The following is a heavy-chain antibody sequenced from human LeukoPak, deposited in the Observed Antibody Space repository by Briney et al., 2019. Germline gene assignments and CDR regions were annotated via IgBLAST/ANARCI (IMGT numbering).Heavy chain of an antibody. V-gene: IGHV4-30-2*01. CDR2: IYHSGST. D-gene: IGHD1-26*01. CDR1: GGSISSGGYY. Sequence: SETLSLTCTVSGGSISSGGYYWSWIRQPPGKGLEWIGYIYHSGSTYYNPSLKSRVTMSVDTSKNQFSLKLSSVTAADTAVYYCARDRFQPGEPTYSGSYYSSGNWFDPWGQGTLVTVSS. CDR3: ARDRFQPGEPTYSGSYYSSGNWFDP. J-gene: IGHJ5*02.